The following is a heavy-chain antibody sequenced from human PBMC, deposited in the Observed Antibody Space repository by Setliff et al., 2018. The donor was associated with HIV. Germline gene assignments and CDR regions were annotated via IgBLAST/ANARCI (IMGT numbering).Heavy chain of an antibody. Sequence: SETLSLTCTVSGGSISSANYYWSWIRQPPGKGLEWIGYIYYNGNAYYYNPSLKSRTTISLDTSMNQFSLKLTSVTAADTAVYYCAREADVVTTSDAFDIWGQGTMVTVSS. D-gene: IGHD2-21*02. CDR2: IYYNGNAY. CDR3: AREADVVTTSDAFDI. CDR1: GGSISSANYY. V-gene: IGHV4-30-4*08. J-gene: IGHJ3*02.